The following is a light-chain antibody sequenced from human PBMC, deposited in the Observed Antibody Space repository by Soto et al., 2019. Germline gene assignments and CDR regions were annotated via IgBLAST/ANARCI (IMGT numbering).Light chain of an antibody. CDR1: SSNIGSNT. CDR3: AAWDDSLNGYV. CDR2: SNN. J-gene: IGLJ1*01. V-gene: IGLV1-44*01. Sequence: QPVLTQPPSAYGSRWQRVTFPYSRSSSNIGSNTVNWYQQLPGTAPKLLIYSNNQRPSGVPDRFSGSKSGTSASLAISGLQSEDEADYYCAAWDDSLNGYVFGTGTKVTVL.